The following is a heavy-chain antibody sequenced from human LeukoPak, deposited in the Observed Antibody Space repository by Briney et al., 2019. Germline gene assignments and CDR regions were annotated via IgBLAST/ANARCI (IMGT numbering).Heavy chain of an antibody. J-gene: IGHJ3*02. D-gene: IGHD3-10*01. Sequence: SVKVSCKASGGTFSSHAISWVRQAPGQGLEWMGRIIPILGIANYAQKFQGRVTITADKSTSTAYMELSSLRSEDTAVYYCASGRKLWFGELLSAFDIWGQGTMVTVSS. CDR3: ASGRKLWFGELLSAFDI. CDR2: IIPILGIA. CDR1: GGTFSSHA. V-gene: IGHV1-69*04.